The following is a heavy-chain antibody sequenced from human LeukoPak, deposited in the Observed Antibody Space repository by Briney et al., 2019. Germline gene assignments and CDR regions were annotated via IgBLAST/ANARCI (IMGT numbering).Heavy chain of an antibody. J-gene: IGHJ4*02. CDR2: ISGSGGST. CDR1: GFTFSSYA. V-gene: IGHV3-23*01. Sequence: GGSLRLSCAASGFTFSSYAMSWVRQAPGKGLEWVSAISGSGGSTYYADSVKGRFTISRDNSKNTLYLQMNSLRAEDTAVYYCAKAKYSSGWYGNDYWGQGTLVTVSS. CDR3: AKAKYSSGWYGNDY. D-gene: IGHD6-19*01.